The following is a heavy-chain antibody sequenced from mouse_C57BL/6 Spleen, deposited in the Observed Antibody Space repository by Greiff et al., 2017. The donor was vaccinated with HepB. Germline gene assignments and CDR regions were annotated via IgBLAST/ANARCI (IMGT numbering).Heavy chain of an antibody. D-gene: IGHD2-4*01. Sequence: VQLKESGPGLVQPSQSLSITCTVSGFSLTSYGVHWVRQSPGKGLEWLGVIWRGGSTDYNEAFMSRLSITKDNSKSQVFFKMNSLQAYDTAIYYFAKKRVYDYDGGYYAMDYRGQGTSVTGSS. CDR1: GFSLTSYG. CDR3: AKKRVYDYDGGYYAMDY. CDR2: IWRGGST. J-gene: IGHJ4*01. V-gene: IGHV2-5*01.